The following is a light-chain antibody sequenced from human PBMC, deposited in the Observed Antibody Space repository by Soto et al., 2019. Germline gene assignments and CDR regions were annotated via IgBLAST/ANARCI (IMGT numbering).Light chain of an antibody. CDR2: GSS. CDR3: QHYDTSPFT. V-gene: IGKV3-20*01. Sequence: EIVLTQSPCTLSLSPGERATLSCRASQSVASNFLAWYQHKPGQAPRLLIYGSSSRATGIPDRFSGSGSGTEFTLTISRLEPEDFAVYYCQHYDTSPFTFGPGTTVNI. CDR1: QSVASNF. J-gene: IGKJ3*01.